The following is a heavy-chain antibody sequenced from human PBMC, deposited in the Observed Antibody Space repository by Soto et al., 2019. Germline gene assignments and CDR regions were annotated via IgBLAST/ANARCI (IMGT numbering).Heavy chain of an antibody. CDR2: IYHSGST. J-gene: IGHJ4*02. D-gene: IGHD2-21*02. V-gene: IGHV4-4*02. CDR1: SGSISTANW. Sequence: QVPLQESGPRLVRPSGTLSLTCTVSSGSISTANWWSWVRPPPGRGLGWIGEIYHSGSTTYNLAPQGRATLPVERPKNHSPLMLTSVPAAATAMYYWARRGGGVVLTATTPFDYWGQGTLVPVSS. CDR3: ARRGGGVVLTATTPFDY.